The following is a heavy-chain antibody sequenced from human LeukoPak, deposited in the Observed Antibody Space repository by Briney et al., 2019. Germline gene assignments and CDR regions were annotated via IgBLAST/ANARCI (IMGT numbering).Heavy chain of an antibody. CDR2: ISGSGGST. CDR3: AKGYGDYASSSMDV. D-gene: IGHD4-17*01. J-gene: IGHJ6*03. CDR1: GFTFSSYA. V-gene: IGHV3-23*01. Sequence: GGSLRLSCAASGFTFSSYAMSWVRQAPGKGLERVSAISGSGGSTYYADSVKGRFTISRDNSKNTLYLQMNSLRAEDTAVYYCAKGYGDYASSSMDVWGKGTTVTLSS.